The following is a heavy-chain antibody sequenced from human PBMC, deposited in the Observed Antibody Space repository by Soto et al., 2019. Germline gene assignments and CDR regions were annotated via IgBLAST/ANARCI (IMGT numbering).Heavy chain of an antibody. CDR3: AASPVLVGPHFDY. D-gene: IGHD3-10*01. CDR2: IVVGSGNT. J-gene: IGHJ4*02. CDR1: GFTFINSA. V-gene: IGHV1-58*02. Sequence: QMHLVQSGPEVRKPGTSVKVSCKASGFTFINSAMQWVRQVRGQRPEWIGWIVVGSGNTNYAQRFQETVTFTRDMSTTTAYMELSSLRSEDTDVYFCAASPVLVGPHFDYWGQGTLVTVSS.